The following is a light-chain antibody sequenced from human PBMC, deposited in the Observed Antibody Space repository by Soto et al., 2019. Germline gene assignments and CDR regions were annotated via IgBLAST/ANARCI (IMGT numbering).Light chain of an antibody. CDR3: QQYNSYSWT. CDR1: QSISSW. CDR2: DAS. V-gene: IGKV1-5*01. Sequence: MTQSPSTLSAAVGDRVTMTFRSSQSISSWLAWYQQKPGKAPKLLIYDASSLESGVPSRFSGTGSGTEFTLTISSLQHEDFATYYCQQYNSYSWTFGQGTNVDIK. J-gene: IGKJ1*01.